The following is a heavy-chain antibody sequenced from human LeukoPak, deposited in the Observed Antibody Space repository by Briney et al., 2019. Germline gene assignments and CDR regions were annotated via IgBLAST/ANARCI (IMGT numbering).Heavy chain of an antibody. J-gene: IGHJ4*02. D-gene: IGHD6-13*01. CDR1: GFTFSSYA. Sequence: PGGSLRLSCAASGFTFSSYAMHWVRQAPGKGLEWVAVISYDGSNKFYADSVKGRFTLSRDNSKNTLYLQMNSLRAEDTAVYYCAKDYRSWFLDYWGQGTLVTVSS. CDR3: AKDYRSWFLDY. V-gene: IGHV3-30-3*01. CDR2: ISYDGSNK.